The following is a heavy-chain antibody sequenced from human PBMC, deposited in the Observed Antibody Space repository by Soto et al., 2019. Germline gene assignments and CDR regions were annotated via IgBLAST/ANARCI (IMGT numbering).Heavy chain of an antibody. CDR1: GGSFSGYY. CDR2: IYYSGST. V-gene: IGHV4-34*01. D-gene: IGHD5-18*01. Sequence: SETLSLTCAVHGGSFSGYYWDWIRQPPGKGLEWIGSIYYSGSTYYNPSLKSRVTIYVDTSKNQFSLKLSSVTAADTAVYYCARYTAMVNWFDPWGQGTLVTVSS. CDR3: ARYTAMVNWFDP. J-gene: IGHJ5*02.